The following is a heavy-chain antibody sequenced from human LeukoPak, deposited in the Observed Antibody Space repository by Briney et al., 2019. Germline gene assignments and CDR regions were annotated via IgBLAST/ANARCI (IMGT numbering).Heavy chain of an antibody. CDR3: ARGRFITMSLDY. J-gene: IGHJ4*02. D-gene: IGHD3-10*02. CDR2: IYSGGST. Sequence: GSLRLSCTVSGFTVSSNYMSWVRQAPGKGLEWVSVIYSGGSTYYADSVKGRFTISRDNSKNTLYLQMNSLRAEDTAVYYCARGRFITMSLDYWGQGTLVTVSS. CDR1: GFTVSSNY. V-gene: IGHV3-53*01.